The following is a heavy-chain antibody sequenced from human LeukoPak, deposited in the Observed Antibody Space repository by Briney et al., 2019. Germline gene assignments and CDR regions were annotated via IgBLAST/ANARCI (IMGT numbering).Heavy chain of an antibody. V-gene: IGHV3-9*01. D-gene: IGHD3-16*01. CDR1: GFTFDDYA. Sequence: PGGSLRLSCAASGFTFDDYAMHWVRQAPGKGQEWVSGISWNSGSIGYADSVKGRFTISRDNAKNSLYLQMNSLRAEDTALYYCAKEDRRGRPFDYWGQGTLVTVSS. CDR3: AKEDRRGRPFDY. J-gene: IGHJ4*02. CDR2: ISWNSGSI.